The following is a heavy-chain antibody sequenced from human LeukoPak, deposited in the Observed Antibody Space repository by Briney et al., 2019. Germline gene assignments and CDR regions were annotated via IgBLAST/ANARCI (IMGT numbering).Heavy chain of an antibody. CDR1: GFTFSSYS. D-gene: IGHD2-15*01. CDR2: ISSSSSYI. J-gene: IGHJ4*02. Sequence: GGSLRLSCAASGFTFSSYSTNWVRQAPGKGLEWVSSISSSSSYIYYADSVKGRFTISRDNAKNSLYLQMNSLRAEDTAVYYCARGYCSGGSCADYWGQGTLVTVSS. CDR3: ARGYCSGGSCADY. V-gene: IGHV3-21*01.